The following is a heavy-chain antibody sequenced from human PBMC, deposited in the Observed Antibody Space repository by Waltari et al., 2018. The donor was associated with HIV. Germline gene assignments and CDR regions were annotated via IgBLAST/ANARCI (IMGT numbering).Heavy chain of an antibody. D-gene: IGHD2-2*01. V-gene: IGHV4-34*01. CDR2: TNHSGST. J-gene: IGHJ5*02. CDR3: ARAGSCSSTTCYGTNYFDP. CDR1: GESVSGYY. Sequence: QVQLQQCCAGLLKPPVTLSVTCAGNGESVSGYYWICIRQSPGEGLAWLGGTNHSGSTRYGPSRKSRVTISVDTAKNQFSLTLTSVTAADTAVYYCARAGSCSSTTCYGTNYFDPWGQGTLVTVSS.